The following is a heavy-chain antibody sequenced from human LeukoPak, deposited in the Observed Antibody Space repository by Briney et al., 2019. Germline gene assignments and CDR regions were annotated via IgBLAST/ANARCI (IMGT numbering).Heavy chain of an antibody. CDR1: GVSFSGYY. D-gene: IGHD5-12*01. Sequence: SETLSLTCAVYGVSFSGYYWSWIRQPPGKGLEWIGEINHSGSTTNYNPSLKSRVTISVDTSKNQFSLKLSSVTAADTAVYYCARERIRQWLPSAMDVWGKGTTVTVSS. J-gene: IGHJ6*03. V-gene: IGHV4-34*01. CDR2: INHSGSTT. CDR3: ARERIRQWLPSAMDV.